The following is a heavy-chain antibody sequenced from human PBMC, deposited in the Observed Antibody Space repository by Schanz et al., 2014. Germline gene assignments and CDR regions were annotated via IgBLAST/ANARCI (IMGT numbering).Heavy chain of an antibody. CDR3: VSSGSYSSYAF. V-gene: IGHV3-15*01. J-gene: IGHJ4*02. CDR2: IKGKTDGGTA. CDR1: GLTFTSAW. Sequence: EVQLVESGGGLVKPGGSLRLSCATSGLTFTSAWMSWVRQAPGKGLEWVGRIKGKTDGGTADYAAPMKGRFTISRDDSKNTLFLQMNSLETEDTAVYHCVSSGSYSSYAFWGQGTLVTVSS. D-gene: IGHD3-10*01.